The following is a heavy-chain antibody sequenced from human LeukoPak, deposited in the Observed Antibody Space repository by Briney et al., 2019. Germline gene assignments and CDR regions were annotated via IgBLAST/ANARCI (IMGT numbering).Heavy chain of an antibody. Sequence: PSETLSLTCTVSGGSISSYYWSWIRQPPGKGLEWIGYIYYSGSTNYNPSLKSRVTISVDTSKNQFSLKLSSVTAADTAAYYCARPYGSGSYYYFDYWGQGTLVTVSS. D-gene: IGHD3-10*01. J-gene: IGHJ4*02. CDR1: GGSISSYY. V-gene: IGHV4-59*01. CDR2: IYYSGST. CDR3: ARPYGSGSYYYFDY.